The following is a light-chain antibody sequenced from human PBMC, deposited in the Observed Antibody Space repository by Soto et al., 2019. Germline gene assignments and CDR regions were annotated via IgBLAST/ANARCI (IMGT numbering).Light chain of an antibody. Sequence: EIVLTQSPGTLSLSPGERATLSCRASQSVSSSYLAWYQQKPGQAPRLLIYGASSRATGIPDRVSGSGSGTDFTLTIRKLEPEDFAVYYCQQYGSSPRTFGQGTKVE. CDR1: QSVSSSY. J-gene: IGKJ1*01. CDR2: GAS. V-gene: IGKV3-20*01. CDR3: QQYGSSPRT.